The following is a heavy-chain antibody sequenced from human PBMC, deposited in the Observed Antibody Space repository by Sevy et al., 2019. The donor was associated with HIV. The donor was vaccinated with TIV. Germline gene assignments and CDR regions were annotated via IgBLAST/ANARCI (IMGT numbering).Heavy chain of an antibody. CDR1: GFTFSSYW. D-gene: IGHD2-2*01. Sequence: GGSLRLSCAASGFTFSSYWMSWVRQAPGKGLEWVANIKQDGSEKYYVDSVKGRFTISRDNAKNSLYLQMNSLRAEDTAVYYCGGERGGIVVVPAARPYYYYGMDVWGQGTTVTVSS. CDR3: GGERGGIVVVPAARPYYYYGMDV. V-gene: IGHV3-7*03. CDR2: IKQDGSEK. J-gene: IGHJ6*02.